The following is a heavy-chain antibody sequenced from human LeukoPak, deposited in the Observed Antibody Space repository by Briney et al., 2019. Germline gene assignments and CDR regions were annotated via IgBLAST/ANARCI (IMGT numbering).Heavy chain of an antibody. V-gene: IGHV4-39*01. D-gene: IGHD3-16*02. CDR3: ARSYDYVWGSYRNWFDP. CDR1: GGSISSSSYY. J-gene: IGHJ5*02. Sequence: NPSETLSLTCTVSGGSISSSSYYWGWIRQPPGKGLEWIGSIYYSGSTYYNPSLKSRVTISVDTSKNQFSLKLSSVTAADTAVYYCARSYDYVWGSYRNWFDPWGQGTLVTVSS. CDR2: IYYSGST.